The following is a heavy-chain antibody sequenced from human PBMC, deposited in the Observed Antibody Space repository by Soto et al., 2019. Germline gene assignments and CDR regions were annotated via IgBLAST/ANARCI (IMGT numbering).Heavy chain of an antibody. CDR1: GYTFTSYY. Sequence: QVQLVQSGAEVKKPGASVKVSCKASGYTFTSYYMHWVRQAPGQGLEWMGIINPSGGSTSYAQKFQGRVTMTRDTSTSTVYMELSSLGSEDTAVYYCARDYAPVAGTQYYGMDVWGQGTTVTVSS. CDR2: INPSGGST. V-gene: IGHV1-46*01. CDR3: ARDYAPVAGTQYYGMDV. J-gene: IGHJ6*02. D-gene: IGHD6-19*01.